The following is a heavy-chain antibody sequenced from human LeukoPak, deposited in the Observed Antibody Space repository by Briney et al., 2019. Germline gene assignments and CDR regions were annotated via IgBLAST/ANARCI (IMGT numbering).Heavy chain of an antibody. V-gene: IGHV3-48*01. Sequence: GGSLRLSCAASGFTFSSYSMNWVRQAPGKGLEWVSYVSSSSSTIYYADSVKGRFTISRDNSNNTLFLQMNSLRPEDTAIYYCARHPGDFTGIVNYYYMDVWGKGTTVTVSS. J-gene: IGHJ6*03. CDR3: ARHPGDFTGIVNYYYMDV. CDR1: GFTFSSYS. D-gene: IGHD1-26*01. CDR2: VSSSSSTI.